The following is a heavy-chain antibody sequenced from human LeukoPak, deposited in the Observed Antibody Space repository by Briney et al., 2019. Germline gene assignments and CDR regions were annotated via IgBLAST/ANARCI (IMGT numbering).Heavy chain of an antibody. V-gene: IGHV1-2*02. Sequence: ASVKVSCKASGYTFTGYYMHWVRQAPGQGLEWMGWINPNNGGTNYAQKFQGRVTMTRDTSISTAYMELSRLRSDDTAVYYCARGPYPYWYFGLWGRGTLVTVSS. J-gene: IGHJ2*01. CDR3: ARGPYPYWYFGL. D-gene: IGHD2-2*01. CDR1: GYTFTGYY. CDR2: INPNNGGT.